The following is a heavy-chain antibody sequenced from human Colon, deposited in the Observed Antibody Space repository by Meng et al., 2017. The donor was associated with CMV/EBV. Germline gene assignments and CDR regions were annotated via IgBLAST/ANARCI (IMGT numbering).Heavy chain of an antibody. CDR3: AREGYFRGFEN. CDR2: IYIGGTTT. D-gene: IGHD1-1*01. J-gene: IGHJ1*01. Sequence: GESLKISCAVSGFPVSANYMAWFRQAPGKGLEWVSIIYIGGTTTLYADSVRGRFSISTDNSKNTRYLQMSSLRDEDTAVYYCAREGYFRGFENWGQGTLVTVSS. CDR1: GFPVSANY. V-gene: IGHV3-53*01.